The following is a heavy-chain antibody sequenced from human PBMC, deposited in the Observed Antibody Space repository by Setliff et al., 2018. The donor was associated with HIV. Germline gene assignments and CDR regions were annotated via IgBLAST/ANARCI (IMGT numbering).Heavy chain of an antibody. CDR3: GRTWELPPVYGMDV. D-gene: IGHD1-26*01. J-gene: IGHJ6*02. CDR2: ISTYSDET. Sequence: ASVKVSCKASGYSFINYGISWVRQAPGQGPEWMGWISTYSDETSYAQKLQGRVTMTTDTSTSTAYMELRRLTFDDTAVYYCGRTWELPPVYGMDVWGQGTTVTVS. V-gene: IGHV1-18*01. CDR1: GYSFINYG.